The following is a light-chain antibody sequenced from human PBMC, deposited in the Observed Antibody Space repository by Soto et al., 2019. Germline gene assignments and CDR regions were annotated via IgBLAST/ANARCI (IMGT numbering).Light chain of an antibody. J-gene: IGKJ5*01. Sequence: DIQMTQSPSSVSASIGDRVTVTCRASQGISNCLAWYQQKPGKAPKFLISAASSLQSGVPSRFIGSGSGTDFTLTISSLQPEDFATYYCQQAYSFPITFGQGTRLEIK. V-gene: IGKV1-12*01. CDR1: QGISNC. CDR2: AAS. CDR3: QQAYSFPIT.